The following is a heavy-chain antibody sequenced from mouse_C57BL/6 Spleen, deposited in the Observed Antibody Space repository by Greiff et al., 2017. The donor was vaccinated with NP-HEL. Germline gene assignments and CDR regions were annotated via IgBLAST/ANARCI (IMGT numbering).Heavy chain of an antibody. CDR2: ISDGGSYT. D-gene: IGHD1-2*01. CDR3: ARDRLLRRGGLPD. CDR1: GFTFSSYA. V-gene: IGHV5-4*01. J-gene: IGHJ3*01. Sequence: EVKLVESGGGLVKPGGSLKLSCAASGFTFSSYAMSWVRQTPEKRLEWVAIISDGGSYTYYPANVTGRFTISRDNAKKDLYLKMSHLKSEDTAMYYCARDRLLRRGGLPDWGQGTLVTVSA.